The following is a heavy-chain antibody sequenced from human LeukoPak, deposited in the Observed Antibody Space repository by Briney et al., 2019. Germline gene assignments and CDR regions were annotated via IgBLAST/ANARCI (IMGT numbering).Heavy chain of an antibody. D-gene: IGHD6-13*01. V-gene: IGHV3-7*01. CDR1: GFTFSSYW. Sequence: TGGSLRLSCAASGFTFSSYWMSWVRQAPGKGLEWVANIKQDGSEKYYVDSVKGRFTISRDNAKNSLYLQMNSLRVEDTAVYYCAGERPSSSWYDFWGQGTLVTVSS. CDR3: AGERPSSSWYDF. CDR2: IKQDGSEK. J-gene: IGHJ5*01.